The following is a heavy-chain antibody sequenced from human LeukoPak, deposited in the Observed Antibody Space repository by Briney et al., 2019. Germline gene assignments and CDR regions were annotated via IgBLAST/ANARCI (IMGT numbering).Heavy chain of an antibody. CDR3: ARPLFCAFDDCGYWLDP. CDR2: INPNGDAT. CDR1: GYTFTKYL. Sequence: VASVKVSCKTTGYTFTKYLIHWVRQAPGQGLEWVGTINPNGDATNYAPRLQGRLTFTQDTSTSTVYMELRGLTPDDTAVYYCARPLFCAFDDCGYWLDPWGPGTLVTVSS. J-gene: IGHJ5*02. V-gene: IGHV1-46*01. D-gene: IGHD2-21*02.